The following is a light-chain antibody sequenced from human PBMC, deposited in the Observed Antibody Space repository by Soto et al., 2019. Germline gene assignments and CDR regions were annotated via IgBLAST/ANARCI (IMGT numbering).Light chain of an antibody. CDR3: QQSYSTPPWT. CDR1: QSISSY. J-gene: IGKJ1*01. V-gene: IGKV1-39*01. Sequence: DIQMTQSPSSLSASVGDRVTITCRASQSISSYLNWYQQKPGKAPKLLIYAASSLQSGVPSRFSGSGSGTGFTLTISSLQPEDFATYYCQQSYSTPPWTCGQGTKVEIK. CDR2: AAS.